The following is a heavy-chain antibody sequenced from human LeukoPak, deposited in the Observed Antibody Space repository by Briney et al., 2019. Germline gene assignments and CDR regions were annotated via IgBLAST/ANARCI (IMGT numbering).Heavy chain of an antibody. CDR2: ISWDGGST. CDR3: AKESSSSSWAFDY. V-gene: IGHV3-43D*03. CDR1: GFTFDDYA. D-gene: IGHD6-6*01. J-gene: IGHJ4*02. Sequence: PGGSLRLSCAASGFTFDDYAMHWVRQAPGKGLEGVSLISWDGGSTYSADSVKGRYTISRDNSKNSLYLQMNSLRAEDTALYYCAKESSSSSWAFDYWGQGTLVTVSS.